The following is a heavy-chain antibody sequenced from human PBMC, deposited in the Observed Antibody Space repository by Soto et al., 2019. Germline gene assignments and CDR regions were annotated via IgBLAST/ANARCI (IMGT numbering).Heavy chain of an antibody. CDR1: GFSFSSYS. CDR2: ISSSASHI. D-gene: IGHD2-15*01. J-gene: IGHJ5*02. V-gene: IGHV3-21*01. Sequence: EVQLVESGGGLVKPGGSLRLSCAASGFSFSSYSMNWVRQATGKGLEWVSSISSSASHINYADSVKGRFTISRDNAKKSLYLQMNSLRAEDTAVYYCARGYTGYCSGGTCYWFDPWGHVTLVTVSS. CDR3: ARGYTGYCSGGTCYWFDP.